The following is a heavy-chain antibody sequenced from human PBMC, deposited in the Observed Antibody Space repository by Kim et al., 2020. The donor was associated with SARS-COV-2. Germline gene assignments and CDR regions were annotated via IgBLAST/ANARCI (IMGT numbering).Heavy chain of an antibody. CDR1: GGSVSSGSYY. Sequence: SETLSLTCTVSGGSVSSGSYYWSWIRQPPGKGLEWIGYIYYSGSTNYNPSLKSRVTISVDTSKNQFSLKLSSVTAADTAVYYCAREARNWNDVGLDYWGQGTLVTVSS. CDR3: AREARNWNDVGLDY. D-gene: IGHD1-20*01. V-gene: IGHV4-61*01. CDR2: IYYSGST. J-gene: IGHJ4*02.